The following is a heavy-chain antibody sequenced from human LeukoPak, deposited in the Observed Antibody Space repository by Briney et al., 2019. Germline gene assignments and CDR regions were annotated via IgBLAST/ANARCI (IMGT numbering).Heavy chain of an antibody. CDR1: GFTFSSYA. CDR3: ARRAGYSRKYYFDY. Sequence: PGGSPRLSCAASGFTFSSYAMHWVRQAPGKGLEYVSAISSNGGSTYYANSVKGRFTISRDNSKNTLYLQMGSLRAEDMAVYYCARRAGYSRKYYFDYWGQGTLVTVSS. V-gene: IGHV3-64*01. CDR2: ISSNGGST. J-gene: IGHJ4*02. D-gene: IGHD6-13*01.